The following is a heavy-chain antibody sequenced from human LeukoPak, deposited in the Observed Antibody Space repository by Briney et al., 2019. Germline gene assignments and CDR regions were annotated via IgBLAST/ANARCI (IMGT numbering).Heavy chain of an antibody. J-gene: IGHJ6*02. CDR3: VYYYYGMDV. CDR2: ISWNSGSI. CDR1: GFTFDDYA. V-gene: IGHV3-9*01. Sequence: PGRSLRLSCAASGFTFDDYAMHWVRQAPGKGLEWVSGISWNSGSIGYADSVKGRFTISRDNAKNFLYLQMNSLRAEDTALYYCVYYYYGMDVWGQGTTVTVSS.